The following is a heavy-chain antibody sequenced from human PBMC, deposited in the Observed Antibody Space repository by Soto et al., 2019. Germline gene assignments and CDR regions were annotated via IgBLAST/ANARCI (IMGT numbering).Heavy chain of an antibody. V-gene: IGHV3-21*01. Sequence: GGSLRLSCAASGFTFSSYSMNWVRQAPGKGLEWVSSISSSSSYIYYADSVKGRFTISRDNAKNSLYLQMNSLRAEDTAVYYCARSQYSSSSGHYYGMDVWGQGTTVTVSS. CDR3: ARSQYSSSSGHYYGMDV. D-gene: IGHD6-6*01. J-gene: IGHJ6*02. CDR1: GFTFSSYS. CDR2: ISSSSSYI.